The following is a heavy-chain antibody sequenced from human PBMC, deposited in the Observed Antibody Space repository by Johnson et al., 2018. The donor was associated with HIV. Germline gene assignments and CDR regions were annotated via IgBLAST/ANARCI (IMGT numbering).Heavy chain of an antibody. J-gene: IGHJ3*01. D-gene: IGHD3-22*01. CDR2: ITWNGDTK. CDR3: ARSFYSSDYWKHAFDV. V-gene: IGHV3-20*04. Sequence: MQLVESGGSVIRPGGSLRLSCAGSGFTFDDYSMSWVRQAPGKGLEWVAGITWNGDTKGYDDSVKGRFTVSRDNGKNSLYLQMNSLRVEDTAVYYCARSFYSSDYWKHAFDVWGQGTMVTVSS. CDR1: GFTFDDYS.